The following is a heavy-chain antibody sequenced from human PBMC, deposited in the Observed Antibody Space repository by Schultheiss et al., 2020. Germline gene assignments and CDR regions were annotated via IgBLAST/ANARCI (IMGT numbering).Heavy chain of an antibody. J-gene: IGHJ4*02. CDR1: GFTFSSYA. CDR3: ARHRYSGSYGGFDY. V-gene: IGHV3-30-3*01. Sequence: GGSLRLSCAASGFTFSSYAMHWVRQAPGKGLEWVAVISYDGSNKYYADSVKGRFTISRDNSKNTLYLQMNSLRAEDTAVYYCARHRYSGSYGGFDYWGQGTLVTVYS. CDR2: ISYDGSNK. D-gene: IGHD1-26*01.